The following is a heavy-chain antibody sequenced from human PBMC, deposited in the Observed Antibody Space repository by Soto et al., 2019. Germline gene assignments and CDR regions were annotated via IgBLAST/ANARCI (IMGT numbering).Heavy chain of an antibody. Sequence: GESLKISCQTSGYSFAIYWIGWVRQMPGKDLEWMGIIYPGDSDTRYSPSFQGQVTISADKSLRTAYLQWTSMKASDTALYYCARTRSFTLGFYYDGMDVWGQGTTVTVSS. CDR3: ARTRSFTLGFYYDGMDV. CDR1: GYSFAIYW. V-gene: IGHV5-51*01. D-gene: IGHD6-6*01. J-gene: IGHJ6*02. CDR2: IYPGDSDT.